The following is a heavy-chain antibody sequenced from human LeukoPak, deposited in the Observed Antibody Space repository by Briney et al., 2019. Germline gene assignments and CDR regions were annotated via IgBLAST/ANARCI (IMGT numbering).Heavy chain of an antibody. CDR1: GYTFTSYG. CDR3: ARDRYGDGVDY. Sequence: EASVKVSCKASGYTFTSYGISWVRQAPGQGLEWMGWISAYNGNTNYAQKLQGRVTMTTDTSTSTAYMELGSLRSDGTAVYYCARDRYGDGVDYWGQGTLVTVSS. J-gene: IGHJ4*02. CDR2: ISAYNGNT. V-gene: IGHV1-18*04. D-gene: IGHD4-17*01.